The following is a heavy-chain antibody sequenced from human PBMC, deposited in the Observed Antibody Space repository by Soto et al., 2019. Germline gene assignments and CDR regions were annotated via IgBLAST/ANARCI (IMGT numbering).Heavy chain of an antibody. CDR2: IDPSYSYT. CDR1: GYSFTSDL. D-gene: IGHD6-6*01. J-gene: IGHJ6*02. Sequence: GDALKISFKGSGYSFTSDLISLVRQMPGKGPEWVGGIDPSYSYTNYSPSFQGHVTISADKSISTAYLQWSSLKASDTAMYYCASLYSSSSASPSYYYYYGMDVWGQGTTVTVSS. CDR3: ASLYSSSSASPSYYYYYGMDV. V-gene: IGHV5-10-1*01.